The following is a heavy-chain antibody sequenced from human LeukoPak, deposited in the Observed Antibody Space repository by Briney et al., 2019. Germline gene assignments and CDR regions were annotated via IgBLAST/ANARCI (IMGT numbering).Heavy chain of an antibody. J-gene: IGHJ4*02. CDR1: GFTFSNHA. CDR2: IYYSGST. Sequence: GSLRLSCVASGFTFSNHAMTWVRQAPGKGLEWIGYIYYSGSTNYNPSLKSRVTISVDTSKNQFSLKLSSVTAADTAVYYCARVSAVATSFDYWGQGTLVTVSS. V-gene: IGHV4-59*11. CDR3: ARVSAVATSFDY. D-gene: IGHD5-12*01.